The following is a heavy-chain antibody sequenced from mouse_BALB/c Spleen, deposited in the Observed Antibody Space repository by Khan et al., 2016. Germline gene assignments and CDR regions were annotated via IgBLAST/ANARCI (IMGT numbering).Heavy chain of an antibody. Sequence: QIQLVQSGPELKKPGETVRISCKASGYTFTTAGMQWVQKMPGKGLKWIGWINTHSGVPKYAEDFKGRFALSLETSASTAYLKISNLKNEEPATYFCARTVGNYGYFDYWGQGTTLTVSS. CDR2: INTHSGVP. CDR3: ARTVGNYGYFDY. V-gene: IGHV9-4*02. J-gene: IGHJ2*01. D-gene: IGHD2-1*01. CDR1: GYTFTTAG.